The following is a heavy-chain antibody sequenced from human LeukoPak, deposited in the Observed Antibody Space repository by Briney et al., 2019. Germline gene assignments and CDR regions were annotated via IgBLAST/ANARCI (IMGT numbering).Heavy chain of an antibody. D-gene: IGHD6-13*01. CDR2: IGISGTTI. J-gene: IGHJ6*03. V-gene: IGHV3-48*03. CDR3: AKDATAVPGTAYMDI. Sequence: GGSLRLSCAASGFTFSDYEMNWVRQAPGKGLEWLSHIGISGTTIHYADSVKGRFTISRDNAKNSVYLQMTSLRAEDTALYYCAKDATAVPGTAYMDIWGKGTTVTISS. CDR1: GFTFSDYE.